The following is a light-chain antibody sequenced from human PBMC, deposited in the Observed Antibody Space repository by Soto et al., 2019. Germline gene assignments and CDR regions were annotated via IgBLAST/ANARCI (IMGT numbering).Light chain of an antibody. CDR1: QSVSSY. CDR3: QQRSNWPGIT. J-gene: IGKJ3*01. CDR2: DAS. V-gene: IGKV3-11*01. Sequence: EIVLTQSPATLSLSPGERATLSCRASQSVSSYLAWYQQKPGQAPRLLIYDASNRATGIPARFSGSGSGTDFTITISSLDPEDFAVYYCQQRSNWPGITFGPGTKVDIK.